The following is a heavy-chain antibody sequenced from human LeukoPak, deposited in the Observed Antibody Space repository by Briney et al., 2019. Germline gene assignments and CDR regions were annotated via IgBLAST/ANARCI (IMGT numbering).Heavy chain of an antibody. J-gene: IGHJ4*02. V-gene: IGHV3-21*04. CDR1: GFSFSSYS. CDR3: ARGYNWNDVGNY. Sequence: GGSLRLSCAASGFSFSSYSMKWVRQAPGKGLEWVSSISSSSNYIYYADSVKGRFTISRDNAKNSLYLQMNSLRAEDTAMYYCARGYNWNDVGNYWGQGTLVTVSS. CDR2: ISSSSNYI. D-gene: IGHD1-20*01.